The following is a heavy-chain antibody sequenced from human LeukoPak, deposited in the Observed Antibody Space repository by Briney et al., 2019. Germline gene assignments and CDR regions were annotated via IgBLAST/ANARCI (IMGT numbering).Heavy chain of an antibody. CDR3: ATDTGHGYFES. J-gene: IGHJ4*02. CDR2: IRQEGTKK. CDR1: GFIFNNYW. D-gene: IGHD4-17*01. V-gene: IGHV3-7*01. Sequence: PGGSLRLSCAASGFIFNNYWMSWLRQAPGKGLEWVANIRQEGTKKNYVDSVEGRFTISRDNAQNSVYLQMSSLRAEDAAVYYCATDTGHGYFESWGQGTLVTVSS.